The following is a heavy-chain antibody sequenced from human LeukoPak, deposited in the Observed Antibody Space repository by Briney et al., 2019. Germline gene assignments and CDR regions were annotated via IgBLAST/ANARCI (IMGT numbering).Heavy chain of an antibody. CDR3: ARHNYCGGDCYPYYFDY. CDR1: GGSISSSSYY. D-gene: IGHD2-21*02. CDR2: IYYSGST. V-gene: IGHV4-39*01. J-gene: IGHJ4*02. Sequence: SETLSLTCTASGGSISSSSYYWGWIRQPPGKGLEWIGSIYYSGSTYYNPSLKSRVTISVDTSKNQFSLKPSSVTAADTAVYYCARHNYCGGDCYPYYFDYWGQGTLVTVSS.